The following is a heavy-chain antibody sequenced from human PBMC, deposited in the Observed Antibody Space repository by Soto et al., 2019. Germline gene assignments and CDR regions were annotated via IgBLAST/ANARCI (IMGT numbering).Heavy chain of an antibody. CDR1: GFTFSNYW. CDR3: AKGRAVGTD. J-gene: IGHJ4*02. Sequence: VQLVESGGGLVQPGGSLRLSCAASGFTFSNYWMHWVRQAPGKGLVWLSRINTDGSDTFYADSVKGRFTISRDNPKKSLYLQMSSLRAEVTAVYYCAKGRAVGTDWGQGTLVTVSS. CDR2: INTDGSDT. V-gene: IGHV3-74*01. D-gene: IGHD2-21*02.